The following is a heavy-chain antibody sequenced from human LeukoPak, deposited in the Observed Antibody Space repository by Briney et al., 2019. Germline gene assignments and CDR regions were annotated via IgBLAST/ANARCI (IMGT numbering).Heavy chain of an antibody. CDR1: GYTFTSYY. Sequence: GASVKVSCMASGYTFTSYYIHWVRQAPGQGLEWMGIINPSGGSTIYAQKFQGRVTMTRDMSTSTVYMELSSLRSEDTAVYHCARDGSSSGWFDPWGQGTLVTVSS. J-gene: IGHJ5*02. CDR3: ARDGSSSGWFDP. D-gene: IGHD6-6*01. CDR2: INPSGGST. V-gene: IGHV1-46*01.